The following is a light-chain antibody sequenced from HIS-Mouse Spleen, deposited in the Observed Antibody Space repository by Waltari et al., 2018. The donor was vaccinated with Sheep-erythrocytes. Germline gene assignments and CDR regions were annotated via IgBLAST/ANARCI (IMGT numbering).Light chain of an antibody. CDR2: DVS. Sequence: QSALTQPRSVSGSPGPSVTISCTGTSSDVGGYNSVSWYQPHPGKAPKLMIYDVSKRPSGVPDRFSGSKSGNTASLTISGLQAEDEADYYCCSYAGSYNHVFATGTKVTVL. J-gene: IGLJ1*01. V-gene: IGLV2-11*01. CDR1: SSDVGGYNS. CDR3: CSYAGSYNHV.